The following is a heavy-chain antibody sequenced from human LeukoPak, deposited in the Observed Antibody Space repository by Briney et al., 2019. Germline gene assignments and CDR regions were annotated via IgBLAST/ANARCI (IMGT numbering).Heavy chain of an antibody. CDR3: AKAISGSYYFDY. J-gene: IGHJ4*02. V-gene: IGHV3-48*03. CDR1: GFTFSSYE. Sequence: GGSLRLSCAASGFTFSSYEMNWVRQAPGKGLEWVSYISSSGTTIYYADSVKGRFTISRDNAKNSLYLQMNSLRAEDTALYYCAKAISGSYYFDYWGQGTLVTVSS. CDR2: ISSSGTTI. D-gene: IGHD3-22*01.